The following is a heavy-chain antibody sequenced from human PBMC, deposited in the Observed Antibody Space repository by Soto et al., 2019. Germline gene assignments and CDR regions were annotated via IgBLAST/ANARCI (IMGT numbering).Heavy chain of an antibody. J-gene: IGHJ5*02. CDR1: GGSISSSSYY. V-gene: IGHV4-39*01. CDR2: IYYSGST. D-gene: IGHD2-21*02. Sequence: PSETLSLTCTVSGGSISSSSYYWGWIRQPPGKGLEWIGSIYYSGSTYYNPSLKSRVTISVDTSKNQFSLKLSSVTAADTAVYYCARIVVVTDTYNWFDTWGQGTLVTVSS. CDR3: ARIVVVTDTYNWFDT.